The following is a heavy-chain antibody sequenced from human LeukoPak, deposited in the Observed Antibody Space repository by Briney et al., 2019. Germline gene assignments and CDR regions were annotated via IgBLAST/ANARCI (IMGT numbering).Heavy chain of an antibody. Sequence: GGSLRPSCAASGFTFSDYYMSWIRQAPGKGLEWVSYISSSGSTIYYADSVKGRFTISRDNAKNSLYLQMNSLRAEDTAVYYCARVGWFGESPFDYWGQGTLVTVSS. J-gene: IGHJ4*02. CDR2: ISSSGSTI. CDR3: ARVGWFGESPFDY. V-gene: IGHV3-11*01. CDR1: GFTFSDYY. D-gene: IGHD3-10*01.